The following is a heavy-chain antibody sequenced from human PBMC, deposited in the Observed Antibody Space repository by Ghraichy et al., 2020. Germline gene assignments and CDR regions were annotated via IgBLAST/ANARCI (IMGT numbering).Heavy chain of an antibody. CDR1: GGSFSGYY. CDR3: ARESYYDFWSGGGMDV. D-gene: IGHD3-3*01. J-gene: IGHJ6*02. V-gene: IGHV4-34*01. Sequence: SETLSLTCAVYGGSFSGYYWSWIRQPPGKGLEWIGEINHSGSTNYNPSLKSRVTISVDTSKNQFSLKLSSVTAADTAVYYCARESYYDFWSGGGMDVWGQGTTVTVSS. CDR2: INHSGST.